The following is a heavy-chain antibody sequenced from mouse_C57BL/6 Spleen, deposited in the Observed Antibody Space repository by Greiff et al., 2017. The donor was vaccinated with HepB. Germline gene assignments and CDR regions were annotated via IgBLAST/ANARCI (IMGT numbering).Heavy chain of an antibody. Sequence: EVKVEESGGGLVKPGGSLKLSCAASGFTFSSYAMSWVRQTPEKRLEWVATISDGGSYTYYPDNVKGRFTISRDNAKNNLYLQMSHLKSEDTAMYYCARDGVKYYFDYWGQGTTLTVSS. CDR3: ARDGVKYYFDY. J-gene: IGHJ2*01. V-gene: IGHV5-4*01. CDR2: ISDGGSYT. D-gene: IGHD2-5*01. CDR1: GFTFSSYA.